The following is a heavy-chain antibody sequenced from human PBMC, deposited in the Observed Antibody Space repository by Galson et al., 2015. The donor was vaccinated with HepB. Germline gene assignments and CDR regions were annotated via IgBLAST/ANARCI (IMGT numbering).Heavy chain of an antibody. CDR3: ANATVTTGVVVDQ. D-gene: IGHD4-17*01. CDR1: GFTFSNYV. V-gene: IGHV3-23*01. CDR2: ISGSGGST. J-gene: IGHJ5*02. Sequence: SLRLSCAASGFTFSNYVMSWVRQAPGKGLEWVSGISGSGGSTYYADQVKGRFTIPRDNSKDTLYLQMNSLRAEDTAVYYCANATVTTGVVVDQWGQGTLVTVSS.